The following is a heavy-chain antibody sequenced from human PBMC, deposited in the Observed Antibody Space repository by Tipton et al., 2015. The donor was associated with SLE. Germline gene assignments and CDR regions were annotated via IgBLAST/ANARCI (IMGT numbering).Heavy chain of an antibody. Sequence: GSLRLSCAASGFTFDDYGMSWVRQAPGKGLEWVSGINWNGGSTGYADSVKGRFTISRDNAKNSLYLQMNSLRAEDTAVYYCAKDIGYDYGDSEYFQHWGQGTLVTVSS. D-gene: IGHD4-17*01. CDR3: AKDIGYDYGDSEYFQH. J-gene: IGHJ1*01. CDR1: GFTFDDYG. CDR2: INWNGGST. V-gene: IGHV3-20*04.